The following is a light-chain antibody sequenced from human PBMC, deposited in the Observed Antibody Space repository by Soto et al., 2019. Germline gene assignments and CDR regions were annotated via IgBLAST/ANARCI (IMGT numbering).Light chain of an antibody. J-gene: IGKJ5*01. Sequence: DIHMTQAPSSLSGSLADRVTITCQASQNINNYLNWYQQKPGRAPKLLIYDASNLEAGVPSRFRGSGSGTDFTFTISRLQPEDIATYYCQQYENLPTFGQGTRLEIK. CDR3: QQYENLPT. CDR2: DAS. V-gene: IGKV1-33*01. CDR1: QNINNY.